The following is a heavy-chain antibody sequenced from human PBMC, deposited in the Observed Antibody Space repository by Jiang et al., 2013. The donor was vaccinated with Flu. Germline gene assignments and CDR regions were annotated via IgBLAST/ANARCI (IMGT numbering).Heavy chain of an antibody. CDR3: ARDYFDPYGMDV. CDR1: GGSISSYY. Sequence: LLKPSETLSLTCTVSGGSISSYYWSWIRQPPGKGLEWIGYIYYSGSTNYNPSLKSRVTISVDTSKNQFSLKLSSVTAADTAVYYCARDYFDPYGMDVWGQGTTVTVSS. D-gene: IGHD3-9*01. J-gene: IGHJ6*02. CDR2: IYYSGST. V-gene: IGHV4-59*01.